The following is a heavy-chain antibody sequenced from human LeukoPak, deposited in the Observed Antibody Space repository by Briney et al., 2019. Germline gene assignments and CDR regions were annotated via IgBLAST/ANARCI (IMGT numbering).Heavy chain of an antibody. J-gene: IGHJ3*02. CDR2: TYYRSKWYN. CDR3: ARALQQQLDHDAFDI. Sequence: SQTLSLTCAISGDSVSSNSAAWNWIRQSPSRGLEWLGGTYYRSKWYNDYAVSVKSRITINPDTSKNQFSLQLNSVTHEDTAVYYCARALQQQLDHDAFDIWGQGTMVTVSS. V-gene: IGHV6-1*01. D-gene: IGHD6-13*01. CDR1: GDSVSSNSAA.